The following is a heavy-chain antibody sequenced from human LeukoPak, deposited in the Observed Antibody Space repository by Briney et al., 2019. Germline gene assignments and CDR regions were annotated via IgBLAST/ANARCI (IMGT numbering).Heavy chain of an antibody. J-gene: IGHJ5*02. D-gene: IGHD6-25*01. V-gene: IGHV4-59*01. CDR2: VYYSGST. Sequence: SETLSLTCTVSGGSISSYYWSWIRQPPGKGLEWIGYVYYSGSTNCNPSLKSRVTISVDTSKNQFSLKLSSVTAADTAVYYCAREGIAAAGASGPFDPWGQGTLVTVSS. CDR1: GGSISSYY. CDR3: AREGIAAAGASGPFDP.